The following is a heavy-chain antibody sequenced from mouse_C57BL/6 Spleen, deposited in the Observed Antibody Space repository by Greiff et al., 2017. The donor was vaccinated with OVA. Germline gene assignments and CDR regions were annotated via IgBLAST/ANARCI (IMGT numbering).Heavy chain of an antibody. V-gene: IGHV1-39*01. CDR3: ARKDSNYGYFDV. CDR1: GFSFIDYN. J-gene: IGHJ1*03. CDR2: INPNYGTT. Sequence: EVKLMESGPELVKPGASVKISCTASGFSFIDYNMNWVKQSNGKSLEWIGLINPNYGTTSYNQKFKGKATLTVDQSSSTAYMQLNSLTSEDSAVDYCARKDSNYGYFDVWGTGTTVTVSS. D-gene: IGHD2-5*01.